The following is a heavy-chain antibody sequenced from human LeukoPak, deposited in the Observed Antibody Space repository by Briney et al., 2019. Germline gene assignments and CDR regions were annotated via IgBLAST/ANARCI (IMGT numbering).Heavy chain of an antibody. CDR2: ISYDGSNK. CDR1: GFTFSSYE. CDR3: ARDGSSSGWLDPGFFDY. D-gene: IGHD6-19*01. Sequence: GGSLRLSCAASGFTFSSYEMNWVRQAPGKGLEWVAVISYDGSNKYYADSVKGRFTISRDNSKNTLYLQMGSLRAEDMAVYYCARDGSSSGWLDPGFFDYWGQGTLVTVSS. V-gene: IGHV3-30*03. J-gene: IGHJ4*02.